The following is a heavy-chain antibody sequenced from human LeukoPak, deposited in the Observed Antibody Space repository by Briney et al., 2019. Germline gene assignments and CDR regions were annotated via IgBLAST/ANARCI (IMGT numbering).Heavy chain of an antibody. Sequence: GGSLRLSCAASGFAFSSYAMSWVRRAPGKGLEWVSTISSSGGSTYYADSVKGRFTVSRDKSKNTVFLQMNSLRAEDTAVYYCAKDLGRDGYEIFDYWGQGTLVTVSS. J-gene: IGHJ4*02. D-gene: IGHD5-24*01. CDR2: ISSSGGST. CDR3: AKDLGRDGYEIFDY. V-gene: IGHV3-23*01. CDR1: GFAFSSYA.